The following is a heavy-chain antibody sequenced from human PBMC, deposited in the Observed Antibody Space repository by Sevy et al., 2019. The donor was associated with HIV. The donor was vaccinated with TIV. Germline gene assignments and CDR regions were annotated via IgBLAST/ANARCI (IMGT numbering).Heavy chain of an antibody. CDR3: ARDSSSSKRGINWFDP. CDR2: IYYSGST. CDR1: GGSLSSYY. Sequence: SETLSLTCTVSGGSLSSYYWSWIRQPPGKGLEWIGYIYYSGSTYYNPSLKSRVTISVDTSKNQFSLKLSSVTAADTAVYYCARDSSSSKRGINWFDPWGQGTLVTVSS. J-gene: IGHJ5*02. V-gene: IGHV4-59*01. D-gene: IGHD6-6*01.